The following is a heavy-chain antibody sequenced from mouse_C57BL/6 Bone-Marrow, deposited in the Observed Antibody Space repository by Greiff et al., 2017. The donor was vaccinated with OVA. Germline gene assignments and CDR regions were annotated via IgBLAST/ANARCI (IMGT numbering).Heavy chain of an antibody. J-gene: IGHJ1*03. D-gene: IGHD2-5*01. CDR2: FYPGSGSI. CDR3: ARHEWPYYSNYGLWYFDV. CDR1: GYTFTEYT. V-gene: IGHV1-62-2*01. Sequence: QVQLKQSGAELVKPGASVKLSCKASGYTFTEYTIHWVKQRSGQGLEWIGWFYPGSGSIKYNEKFKDKATLTPDKSSSTVYMELSRLTSEDSAVYFCARHEWPYYSNYGLWYFDVWGTGTTVTVSS.